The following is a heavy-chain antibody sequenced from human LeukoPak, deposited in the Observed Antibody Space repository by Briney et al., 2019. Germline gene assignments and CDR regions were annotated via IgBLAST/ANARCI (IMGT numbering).Heavy chain of an antibody. V-gene: IGHV4-4*07. J-gene: IGHJ4*02. Sequence: SETLSLTCTVSGGSISSYYWSWIRQPAGKGLDWIGRIYTSGSTNYNPSLKSRVTMSVDTSKNQFSLNLSSMTAADTAVYYCASQAATGNYFDQWGQGTLVTVSS. D-gene: IGHD6-13*01. CDR1: GGSISSYY. CDR2: IYTSGST. CDR3: ASQAATGNYFDQ.